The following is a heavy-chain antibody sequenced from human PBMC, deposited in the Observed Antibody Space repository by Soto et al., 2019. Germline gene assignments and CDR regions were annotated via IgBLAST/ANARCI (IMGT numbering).Heavy chain of an antibody. CDR1: GDSGGFISSSSYH. J-gene: IGHJ4*02. V-gene: IGHV4-39*01. Sequence: QLQLQESGPGLVKPSETLSLTCTVSGDSGGFISSSSYHWGWIRQPPGKGLGWIANIYYSGSTYYNTSLQPRVTISGDTSKNQFSLGLTSVTAADTVVYYCARHPPYGPLDYWGQGTLVTVSS. D-gene: IGHD4-17*01. CDR2: IYYSGST. CDR3: ARHPPYGPLDY.